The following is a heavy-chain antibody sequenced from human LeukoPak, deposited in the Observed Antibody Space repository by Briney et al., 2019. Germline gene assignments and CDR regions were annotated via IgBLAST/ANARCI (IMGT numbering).Heavy chain of an antibody. CDR2: IIPIFGTA. Sequence: ASVKVSCKASGGTFSSYAISWVRQAPGQGLEWMGGIIPIFGTANYAQKFQGRVTITADESTSTAYMGLSSLRSEDTAVYYCARVMVAATHPDYWGQGTLVTVSS. J-gene: IGHJ4*02. CDR3: ARVMVAATHPDY. CDR1: GGTFSSYA. V-gene: IGHV1-69*01. D-gene: IGHD2-15*01.